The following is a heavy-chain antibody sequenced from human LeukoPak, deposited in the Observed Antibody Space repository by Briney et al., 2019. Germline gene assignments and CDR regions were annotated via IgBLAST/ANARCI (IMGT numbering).Heavy chain of an antibody. D-gene: IGHD4-17*01. V-gene: IGHV3-21*01. CDR2: ISSSSTYI. J-gene: IGHJ4*02. CDR3: ARWALSTVDHYFDY. CDR1: GFSFYDYS. Sequence: GGSLRLSCTGSGFSFYDYSMNWVRLAPGKGLEWVSCISSSSTYIYYADSVKGRFSISRDNAKKSLYLQMNSLRAEDTAVYYCARWALSTVDHYFDYWGQGTLVTVSS.